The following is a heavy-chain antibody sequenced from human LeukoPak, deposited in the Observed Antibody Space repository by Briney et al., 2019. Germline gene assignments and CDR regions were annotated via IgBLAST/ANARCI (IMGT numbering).Heavy chain of an antibody. CDR1: GFTFSSYA. CDR2: ISGSGGST. J-gene: IGHJ6*02. Sequence: PGGSLRLSCAASGFTFSSYAMSWVRQAPGKGLEWVSAISGSGGSTYYADSVKGRFTISRDNSKNTLYLQMNSLRAEDTAVYYCAKWFYGDRVYYYYYGMDVWGQGTTVTVSS. D-gene: IGHD4-17*01. CDR3: AKWFYGDRVYYYYYGMDV. V-gene: IGHV3-23*01.